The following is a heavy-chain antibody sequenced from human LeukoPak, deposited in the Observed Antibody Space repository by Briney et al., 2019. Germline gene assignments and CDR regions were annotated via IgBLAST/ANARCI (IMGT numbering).Heavy chain of an antibody. D-gene: IGHD3-3*01. CDR3: AKVMRGFWSGYDYFDY. V-gene: IGHV3-30*02. J-gene: IGHJ4*02. Sequence: PGGSPRLSCAASGFTFSSYGMHWVRQAPGKGLERVAFIRYDGSNKYYADSVKGRFTISRDNSKNTLYLQMNSLRAEDTAVYYCAKVMRGFWSGYDYFDYWGQGTLVTVSS. CDR1: GFTFSSYG. CDR2: IRYDGSNK.